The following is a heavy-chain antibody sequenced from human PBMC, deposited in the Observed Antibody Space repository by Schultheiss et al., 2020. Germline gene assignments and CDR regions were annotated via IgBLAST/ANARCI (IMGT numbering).Heavy chain of an antibody. Sequence: GASLKISCAASGFTFSSYAMHWVRQAPGKGLEWVAVISYDGSNKYYADSVKGRFTISRDNSKNTLYLQMNSLRAEDTAVYYCARDDSGYCSSTSCYTGYYYYGMDVWGQGTTVTVSS. V-gene: IGHV3-30-3*01. CDR1: GFTFSSYA. D-gene: IGHD2-2*02. J-gene: IGHJ6*02. CDR3: ARDDSGYCSSTSCYTGYYYYGMDV. CDR2: ISYDGSNK.